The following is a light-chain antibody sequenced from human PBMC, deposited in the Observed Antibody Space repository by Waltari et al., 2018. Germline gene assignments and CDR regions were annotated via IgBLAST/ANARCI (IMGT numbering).Light chain of an antibody. J-gene: IGLJ2*01. CDR2: EVS. CDR1: SSDIGGYNY. Sequence: QAALTQPRSVSGSPGQSVTISCTGTSSDIGGYNYVSWYQQHPGTAPKLMIYEVSKRPSGVSDLFSGSKSGNTASLTISGLQAEDEADYYCSSYAGSNTYVLFVGGTRLTVL. V-gene: IGLV2-11*01. CDR3: SSYAGSNTYVL.